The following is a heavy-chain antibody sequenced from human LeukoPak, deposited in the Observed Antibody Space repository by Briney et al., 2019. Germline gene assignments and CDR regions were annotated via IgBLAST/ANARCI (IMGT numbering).Heavy chain of an antibody. V-gene: IGHV3-23*01. Sequence: RGSLILSCAASGFTFSSYAMSWVRQAPGEGLEWVSGISGSGSSTNYAASVKGRFTISRDNSKNTLYLQMNSLRDEDTAVYYCAKCRDGYNPDYWGQGTLVTVSS. CDR3: AKCRDGYNPDY. J-gene: IGHJ4*02. D-gene: IGHD5-24*01. CDR2: ISGSGSST. CDR1: GFTFSSYA.